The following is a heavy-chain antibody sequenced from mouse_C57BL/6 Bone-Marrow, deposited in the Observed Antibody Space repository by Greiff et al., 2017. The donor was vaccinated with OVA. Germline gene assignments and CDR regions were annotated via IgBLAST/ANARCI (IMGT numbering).Heavy chain of an antibody. Sequence: QVQLQQSGPELVKPGASVKISCKASGYAFSSSWMNWVKQRPGKGLEWIGRIYPGDGDTNYNGKFKGKATLTADKSSSTAYMQLSSLTSEDSAVYFCASLGSPHDYAMDYWGQGTSVTVSS. J-gene: IGHJ4*01. D-gene: IGHD1-1*01. V-gene: IGHV1-82*01. CDR1: GYAFSSSW. CDR3: ASLGSPHDYAMDY. CDR2: IYPGDGDT.